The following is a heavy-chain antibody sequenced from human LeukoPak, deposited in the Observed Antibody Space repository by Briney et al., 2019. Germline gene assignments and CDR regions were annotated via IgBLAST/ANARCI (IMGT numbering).Heavy chain of an antibody. J-gene: IGHJ4*02. CDR1: GGSISSYY. D-gene: IGHD5-18*01. CDR2: IYYSGST. CDR3: ATVDTAMVPLFDY. V-gene: IGHV4-59*08. Sequence: SETLSLTCTVSGGSISSYYWSWIRQPPGKGLEWIGYIYYSGSTNYNPFLKSRVTISVDTSKNQFSLKLSSVTAADTAVYYCATVDTAMVPLFDYWGQGTLVTVSS.